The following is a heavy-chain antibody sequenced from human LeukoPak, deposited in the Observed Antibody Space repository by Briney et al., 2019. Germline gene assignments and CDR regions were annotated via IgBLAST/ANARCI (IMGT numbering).Heavy chain of an antibody. CDR1: GYSFTSNW. CDR3: ARLTAVVTSDY. J-gene: IGHJ4*02. CDR2: IYPSDSDT. D-gene: IGHD4-23*01. Sequence: GESLKISCKGSGYSFTSNWIGWVRQMPGKGLEWMGVIYPSDSDTRYSPSFQGQVTISADKSISTAYLQWRSLKVSDSAMYYCARLTAVVTSDYWGQGTLVTVSS. V-gene: IGHV5-51*01.